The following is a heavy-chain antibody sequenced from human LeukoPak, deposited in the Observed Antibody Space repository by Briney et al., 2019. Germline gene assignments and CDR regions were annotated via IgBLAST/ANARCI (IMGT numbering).Heavy chain of an antibody. D-gene: IGHD3-22*01. Sequence: GGSLRLSCAASGFTFSSYWMSWVRQAPGKGLEWVANVKKDGSEKYYVDSVKGRFTISRDNAKNSLYLQMNSLRAEDTAVYYCARDLYRIVVVPHYFDYWGQGTLVTVSS. CDR1: GFTFSSYW. J-gene: IGHJ4*02. CDR3: ARDLYRIVVVPHYFDY. V-gene: IGHV3-7*01. CDR2: VKKDGSEK.